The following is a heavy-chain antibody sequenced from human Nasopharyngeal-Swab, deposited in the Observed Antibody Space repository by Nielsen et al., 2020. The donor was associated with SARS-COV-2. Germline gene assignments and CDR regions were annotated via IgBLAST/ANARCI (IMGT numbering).Heavy chain of an antibody. CDR1: GFTFSDYA. Sequence: GSLRLSCTASGFTFSDYAMSWFRQAPGKGLEWVGFIRSKAYGGTTEYAASVKGRFTISRDDSKSIAYLQMNSLKTEDTAVYYCTRAYYYDSSGYYLFRYFDYWGQGTLVTVSS. CDR3: TRAYYYDSSGYYLFRYFDY. CDR2: IRSKAYGGTT. J-gene: IGHJ4*02. V-gene: IGHV3-49*03. D-gene: IGHD3-22*01.